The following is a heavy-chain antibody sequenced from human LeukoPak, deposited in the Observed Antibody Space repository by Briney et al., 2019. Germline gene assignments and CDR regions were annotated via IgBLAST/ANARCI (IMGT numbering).Heavy chain of an antibody. V-gene: IGHV4-61*01. CDR3: ASPRPDYSDYTFDY. Sequence: PSETLSLTCTVSGGSVSSGRFYWSWIRQPPGKELEWLGYVYYTGTTNYNPSLKSRVTISIGMSKNQFSLRLSSVTAADTAVYYCASPRPDYSDYTFDYWGQGILVTVSS. CDR2: VYYTGTT. J-gene: IGHJ4*02. D-gene: IGHD4-11*01. CDR1: GGSVSSGRFY.